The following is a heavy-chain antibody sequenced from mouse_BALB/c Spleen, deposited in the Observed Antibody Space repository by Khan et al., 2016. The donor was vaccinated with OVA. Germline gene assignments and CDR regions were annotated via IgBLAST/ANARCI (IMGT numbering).Heavy chain of an antibody. J-gene: IGHJ2*01. CDR1: GFSLTSYG. D-gene: IGHD2-1*01. CDR3: AREVYYGNLYYCDY. CDR2: IWAGGST. V-gene: IGHV2-9*02. Sequence: QVQLKESGPGLVAPSQSLSITCTVSGFSLTSYGVHWVRQPPGKGLEWLGTIWAGGSTNYNSALMSRLSIIKDNSKSQVFLKMTSLQTDDTAIYYCAREVYYGNLYYCDYWGQGTTLTVSS.